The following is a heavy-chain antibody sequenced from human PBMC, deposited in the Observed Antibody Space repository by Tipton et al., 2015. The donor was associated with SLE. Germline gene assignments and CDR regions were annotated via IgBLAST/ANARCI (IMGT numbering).Heavy chain of an antibody. J-gene: IGHJ5*02. CDR3: ARDPYDSTWRNGWFDP. Sequence: LRISCAVYGGSFSGYHWTWIRQPPGKGLEWVGSLYHRGSTYYNPSLKSRVTISTDTSKNEIYLKLTSVTATDTAVYFCARDPYDSTWRNGWFDPWGQGTLVTVSS. CDR1: GGSFSGYH. V-gene: IGHV4-34*01. D-gene: IGHD6-13*01. CDR2: LYHRGST.